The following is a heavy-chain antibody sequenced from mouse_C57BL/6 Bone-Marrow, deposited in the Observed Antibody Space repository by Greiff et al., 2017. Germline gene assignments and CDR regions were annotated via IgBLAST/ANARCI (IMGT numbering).Heavy chain of an antibody. CDR2: IDPENGDT. CDR1: GFNIKDDY. J-gene: IGHJ1*03. V-gene: IGHV14-4*01. Sequence: EVQLQESGAELVRPGASVKLSCTASGFNIKDDYMHWVKQRPEQGLEWIGWIDPENGDTEYASKFQGKATITADTSSNTAYLQLSSLPSEDTAVYYWTTRVYYGSSYWYFDVWGTGTTVTVSS. CDR3: TTRVYYGSSYWYFDV. D-gene: IGHD1-1*01.